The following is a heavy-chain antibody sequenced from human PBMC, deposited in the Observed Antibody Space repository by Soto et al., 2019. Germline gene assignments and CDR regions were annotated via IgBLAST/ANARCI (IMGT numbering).Heavy chain of an antibody. J-gene: IGHJ5*02. CDR3: ARAQFYSGSGRYNNLMFDP. V-gene: IGHV4-30-2*01. CDR1: GGSISAAGYS. CDR2: IYHIGTF. Sequence: SETLSLTCAVSGGSISAAGYSWSWIRQPPGGGLEWIGYIYHIGTFLYNPSLKTRLPLSLDRSNNQFSLTLNSVTAADTAVYYCARAQFYSGSGRYNNLMFDPWGQGIQVTVSS. D-gene: IGHD3-10*01.